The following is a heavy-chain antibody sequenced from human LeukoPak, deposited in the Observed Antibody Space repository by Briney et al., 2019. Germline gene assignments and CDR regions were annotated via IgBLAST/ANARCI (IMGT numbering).Heavy chain of an antibody. CDR1: GYTFTRYY. Sequence: ASVKVSCKASGYTFTRYYIHWVRQAPGQRLECMGWINPNSGGTNYAQKFQGRVTMTRDTSISTAYMELSRLRSDDTAVYYCARGGSGSYFSWLDPWGQGTLVTVSS. J-gene: IGHJ5*02. D-gene: IGHD3-10*01. CDR3: ARGGSGSYFSWLDP. CDR2: INPNSGGT. V-gene: IGHV1-2*02.